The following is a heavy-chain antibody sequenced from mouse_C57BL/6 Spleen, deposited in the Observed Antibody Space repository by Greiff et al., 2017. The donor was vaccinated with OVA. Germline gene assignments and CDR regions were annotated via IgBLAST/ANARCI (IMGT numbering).Heavy chain of an antibody. CDR1: GYAFSSSW. Sequence: VQLVESGPELVKPGASVKISCKASGYAFSSSWMNWVKQRPGKGLEWIGRIYPGDGDTNYNGKFKGKATLTADKSSSTAYMQLSSLTSEDSAVYFCARKDYYGSSYGDYFDYWGQGTTLTVSS. V-gene: IGHV1-82*01. CDR3: ARKDYYGSSYGDYFDY. J-gene: IGHJ2*01. CDR2: IYPGDGDT. D-gene: IGHD1-1*01.